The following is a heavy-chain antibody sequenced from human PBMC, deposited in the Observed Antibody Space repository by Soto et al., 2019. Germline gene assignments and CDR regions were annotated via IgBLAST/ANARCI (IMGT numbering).Heavy chain of an antibody. CDR2: IIPIFGTA. CDR3: ARAQSHSSGWQSRGFDP. D-gene: IGHD6-19*01. Sequence: ASVKVSCKASGGTFSSYAISWVRQAPGQGLEWMGGIIPIFGTANYAQKFQGRVTITADESTSTAYMELSSLRSEDTAVYYCARAQSHSSGWQSRGFDPWGQGTLVTVSS. V-gene: IGHV1-69*13. CDR1: GGTFSSYA. J-gene: IGHJ5*02.